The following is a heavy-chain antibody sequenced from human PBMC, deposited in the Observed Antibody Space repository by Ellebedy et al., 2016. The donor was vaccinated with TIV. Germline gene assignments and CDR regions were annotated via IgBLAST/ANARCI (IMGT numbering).Heavy chain of an antibody. D-gene: IGHD3-3*01. CDR3: ARWYDDSWTGYYT. CDR2: IKYDGSEK. V-gene: IGHV3-7*02. CDR1: GFTVSSYW. Sequence: PGGSLRLSCTDSGFTVSSYWMQWVRQAPGKGLEWVANIKYDGSEKYYVKSVKGRFTISRDNAKNSLYLQMDSLRAEDTAVYYCARWYDDSWTGYYTWGQGTLVTVSS. J-gene: IGHJ5*02.